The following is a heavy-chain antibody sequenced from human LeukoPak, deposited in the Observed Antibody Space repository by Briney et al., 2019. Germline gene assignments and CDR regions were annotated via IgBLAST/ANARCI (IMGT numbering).Heavy chain of an antibody. CDR3: ARAQWLDDY. Sequence: SETLSLTCAVYGGSFSGYYWSWIRQPPGKGLEWIGEINHSGSTNYNPSLKSRVTISVDTSKNQFSLKLSSVTAADTAVYYCARAQWLDDYWGQGTLVTVSS. D-gene: IGHD6-19*01. CDR2: INHSGST. CDR1: GGSFSGYY. V-gene: IGHV4-34*01. J-gene: IGHJ4*02.